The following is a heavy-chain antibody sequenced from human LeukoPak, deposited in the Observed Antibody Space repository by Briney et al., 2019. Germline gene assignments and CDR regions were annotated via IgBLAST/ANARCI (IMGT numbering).Heavy chain of an antibody. Sequence: PSETLSLTCTVSGGSISSYYWSWIRQPPGKGLEWIGYIYYSGSTNYNPSLKSRVTISVDTSKNQFSLKLSSVTAADTAVYYCARGYCSSTSCSYYFDYWGQGTLVTVSS. CDR2: IYYSGST. V-gene: IGHV4-59*12. J-gene: IGHJ4*02. CDR3: ARGYCSSTSCSYYFDY. CDR1: GGSISSYY. D-gene: IGHD2-2*01.